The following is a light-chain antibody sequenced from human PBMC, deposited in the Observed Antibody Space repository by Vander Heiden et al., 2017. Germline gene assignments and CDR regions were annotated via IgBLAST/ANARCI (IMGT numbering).Light chain of an antibody. CDR1: QGIGSN. CDR2: DAS. V-gene: IGKV1-9*01. J-gene: IGKJ5*01. CDR3: HQLNSYPIT. Sequence: ILLTQSPASLSASRGDRVTIPCRASQGIGSNLDWYQLKPEKAPKLLIYDASPLQSGVPSRFSGSGSGTDFTLTISSLQPEDFATYYCHQLNSYPITFGQGTRLEIK.